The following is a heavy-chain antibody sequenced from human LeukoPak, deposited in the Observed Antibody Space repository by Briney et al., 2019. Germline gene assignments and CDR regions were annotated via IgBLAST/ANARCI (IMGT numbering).Heavy chain of an antibody. CDR3: ARDSTALDAFDI. CDR2: IIPILGIA. Sequence: SVKVSCKASGGTFSSYAISWVRQAPGQGLEWMGRIIPILGIANYAQKFQGRVTITADKSTSTAYMELSSLRSEDTAVYYCARDSTALDAFDIWGQGTMVTVSS. J-gene: IGHJ3*02. V-gene: IGHV1-69*04. CDR1: GGTFSSYA. D-gene: IGHD5-18*01.